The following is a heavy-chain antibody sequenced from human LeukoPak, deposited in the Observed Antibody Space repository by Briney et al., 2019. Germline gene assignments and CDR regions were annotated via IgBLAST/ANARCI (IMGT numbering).Heavy chain of an antibody. CDR2: IIPIFGSA. CDR3: ASTPGKLWFGELSL. V-gene: IGHV1-69*01. CDR1: GGTFSNYA. Sequence: SVKVSCKASGGTFSNYAINWVRQAPGQGLEWMGGIIPIFGSANYAQKFQGRVTIIADESTSTAYMELSSLRSEDTAVYYCASTPGKLWFGELSLWGQGTLVTVSS. J-gene: IGHJ4*02. D-gene: IGHD3-10*01.